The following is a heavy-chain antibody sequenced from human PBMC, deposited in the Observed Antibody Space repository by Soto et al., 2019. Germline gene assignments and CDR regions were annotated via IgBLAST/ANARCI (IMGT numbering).Heavy chain of an antibody. Sequence: PGGSLRLSCAASGFTLGKYTMRWVRQAPGKGLEWVAESYSTGGTEYADSVKGRFTVSRDNSKNTLFLQMNSLGVEDTALYYCARDREPDGIWTFDSWGQGTLVTVSS. CDR1: GFTLGKYT. CDR3: ARDREPDGIWTFDS. CDR2: SYSTGGT. V-gene: IGHV3-23*01. D-gene: IGHD3-9*01. J-gene: IGHJ4*02.